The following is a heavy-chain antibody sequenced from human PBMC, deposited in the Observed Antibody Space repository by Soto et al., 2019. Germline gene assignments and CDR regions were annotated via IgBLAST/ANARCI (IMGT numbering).Heavy chain of an antibody. V-gene: IGHV3-9*01. D-gene: IGHD4-17*01. J-gene: IGHJ4*02. Sequence: EVQLVESGGGLVQPGRSLRLSCAASGFTFDDYAMHWARQAPGKGLEWVSGISWNSGSIGYADSVKGRFTISRDNAKNSLYLQMNSLRAEDTALYYCAKANHPTGVGDYWGQGTLVTVSS. CDR1: GFTFDDYA. CDR2: ISWNSGSI. CDR3: AKANHPTGVGDY.